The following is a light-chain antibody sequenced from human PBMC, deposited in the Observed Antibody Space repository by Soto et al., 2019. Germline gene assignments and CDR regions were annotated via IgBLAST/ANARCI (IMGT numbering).Light chain of an antibody. J-gene: IGLJ3*02. CDR2: GNS. Sequence: VLTQPPSVSGAPGQRVTISCTGSSSNIGAGYDVHWYQQLPGTAPKLLIYGNSNRPSGVPDRFSGSKSGTSASLAITGLQAEDEADYYCQSFDSSLSWVFGGGTKLTVL. V-gene: IGLV1-40*01. CDR1: SSNIGAGYD. CDR3: QSFDSSLSWV.